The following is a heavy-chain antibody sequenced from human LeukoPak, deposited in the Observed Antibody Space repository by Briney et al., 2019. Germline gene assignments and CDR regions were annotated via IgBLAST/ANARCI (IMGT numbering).Heavy chain of an antibody. D-gene: IGHD2-2*01. CDR1: GFTFSSYS. CDR3: ARAGGYCSSTSCFYYFDY. Sequence: GGSLRLSCAASGFTFSSYSMNLVRQAPGKGLEWVSSISSSSSYIYYADSVKGRFTISRDNAKNSLYLQMNSLRAEDTAVYYCARAGGYCSSTSCFYYFDYWGQGTLVTVSS. V-gene: IGHV3-21*01. CDR2: ISSSSSYI. J-gene: IGHJ4*02.